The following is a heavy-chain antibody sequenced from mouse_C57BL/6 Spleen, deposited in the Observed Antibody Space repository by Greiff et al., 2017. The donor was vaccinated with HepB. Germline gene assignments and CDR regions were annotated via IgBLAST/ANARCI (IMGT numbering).Heavy chain of an antibody. J-gene: IGHJ2*01. V-gene: IGHV1-50*01. D-gene: IGHD2-3*01. CDR2: IDPSDSYT. CDR3: ARSGDGYYFDY. CDR1: GYTFTSYW. Sequence: VQLQQPGAELVKPGASVKLSCKASGYTFTSYWMQWVKQRHGQGLEWIGEIDPSDSYTNYNQKFKGKATLTVDTSSSTAYMQLSSLTSEDSAVYYCARSGDGYYFDYWGQGTTLTVSS.